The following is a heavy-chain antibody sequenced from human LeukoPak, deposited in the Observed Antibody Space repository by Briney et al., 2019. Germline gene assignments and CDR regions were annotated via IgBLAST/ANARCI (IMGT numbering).Heavy chain of an antibody. Sequence: SGRSLRLSCAASGFTFSMNGMHGVRQAPGKGPEWVAVLSYDGKNVGYADSVKGRFTISRDNSKNTLYLQMNSLRPGDTAVYYCARDGVSSGWPLDFWGQGTLVTVSS. CDR3: ARDGVSSGWPLDF. CDR1: GFTFSMNG. V-gene: IGHV3-30*03. CDR2: LSYDGKNV. D-gene: IGHD6-19*01. J-gene: IGHJ4*02.